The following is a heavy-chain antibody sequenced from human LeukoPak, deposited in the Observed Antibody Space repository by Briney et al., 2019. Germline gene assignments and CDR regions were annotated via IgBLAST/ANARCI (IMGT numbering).Heavy chain of an antibody. Sequence: ASVKVSCKASGYTLTSYAMNWVRQAPGQGLEWMGWINTNTGNPTYAQGFTGRFVFSLDTSVSTAYLQISSLKAEDTAVYYCARDVYDFWSGYYHYYYYGMDVWGQGTTVTVSS. D-gene: IGHD3-3*01. CDR1: GYTLTSYA. CDR2: INTNTGNP. J-gene: IGHJ6*02. V-gene: IGHV7-4-1*02. CDR3: ARDVYDFWSGYYHYYYYGMDV.